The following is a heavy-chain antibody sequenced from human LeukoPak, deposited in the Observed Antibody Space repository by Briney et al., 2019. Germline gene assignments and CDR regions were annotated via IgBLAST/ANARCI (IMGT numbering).Heavy chain of an antibody. CDR2: IWYDGSNK. J-gene: IGHJ4*02. CDR1: GFTFSSYG. CDR3: AKDNYYDSSGYYYD. Sequence: PGGSLRLSCAASGFTFSSYGMHWVRQAPGKGLEWVAVIWYDGSNKYYADSVKGRFTISRDNSKNTLYLQMNSLRAEDTAVYYCAKDNYYDSSGYYYDWGQGTLVTVSS. V-gene: IGHV3-33*06. D-gene: IGHD3-22*01.